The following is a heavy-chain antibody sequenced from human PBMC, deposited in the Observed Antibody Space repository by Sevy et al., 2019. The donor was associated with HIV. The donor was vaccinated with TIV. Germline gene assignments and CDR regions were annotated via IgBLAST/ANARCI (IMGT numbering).Heavy chain of an antibody. J-gene: IGHJ4*02. CDR1: GFTFSSYS. Sequence: GGSLRLSCAASGFTFSSYSMNWVRQAPGKGLEWVSYISSSSSTIYYADSVKGRFTISRDNAKNSLYLQMNSLRDEDTAVYYWARDRGVGGVGATIDYWGQGTLVTVSS. D-gene: IGHD1-26*01. CDR2: ISSSSSTI. V-gene: IGHV3-48*02. CDR3: ARDRGVGGVGATIDY.